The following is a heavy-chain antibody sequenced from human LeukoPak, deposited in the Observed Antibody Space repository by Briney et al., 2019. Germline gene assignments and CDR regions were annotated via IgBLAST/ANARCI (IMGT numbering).Heavy chain of an antibody. J-gene: IGHJ1*01. CDR1: GFTFSSYA. CDR3: AKGIAIVVVPAAMYFQH. V-gene: IGHV3-23*01. Sequence: GGSLRLSCAASGFTFSSYAMSWVRQAPGKGLEWVSAISGSGGSTYYADSVKGRFTISRDNSKNTLYLQMTSLRAEDTAVYYCAKGIAIVVVPAAMYFQHWGQGTLVTVSS. D-gene: IGHD2-2*01. CDR2: ISGSGGST.